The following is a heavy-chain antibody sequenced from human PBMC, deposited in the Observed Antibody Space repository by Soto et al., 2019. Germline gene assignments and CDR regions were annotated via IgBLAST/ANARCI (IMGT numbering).Heavy chain of an antibody. CDR1: GGTFSSYA. Sequence: ASVKVSCKASGGTFSSYAISWVRQAPGQGLEWMGGIIPIFGTANYAQKFQGRVTITADESTSTAYMELSSLRSEDTALYYCARGHSGYALFPFDYWGQGTLVPVSS. CDR3: ARGHSGYALFPFDY. CDR2: IIPIFGTA. V-gene: IGHV1-69*13. J-gene: IGHJ4*02. D-gene: IGHD5-12*01.